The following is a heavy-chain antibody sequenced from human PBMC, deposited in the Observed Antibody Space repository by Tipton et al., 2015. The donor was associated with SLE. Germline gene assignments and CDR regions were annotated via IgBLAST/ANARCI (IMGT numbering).Heavy chain of an antibody. CDR3: ARQYSSGWSGAFDI. J-gene: IGHJ3*02. CDR2: IYYSGST. D-gene: IGHD6-19*01. Sequence: TLSLTCTVSGGSISSSSYYWGWIRQPPGKGLEWIGSIYYSGSTYYNPSLKSRVTISVDTSKNQFSLKLSSVTAADTAVYYCARQYSSGWSGAFDIWGQGTMVTVSS. V-gene: IGHV4-39*01. CDR1: GGSISSSSYY.